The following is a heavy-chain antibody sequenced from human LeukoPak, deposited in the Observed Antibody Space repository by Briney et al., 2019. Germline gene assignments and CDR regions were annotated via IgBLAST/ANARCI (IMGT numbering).Heavy chain of an antibody. CDR1: GDTFRRYA. V-gene: IGHV1-69*13. J-gene: IGHJ6*03. Sequence: SVKVSCKASGDTFRRYAISWVRQAPGQGLEWMGGIIPIFGTTNYPQKFQGRVTITADESTATAYMELSGLRSEDMAVYYCARGRGITVVGDVHGGDYYYYYMDVWGRGTTVTVSS. CDR3: ARGRGITVVGDVHGGDYYYYYMDV. D-gene: IGHD3-10*01. CDR2: IIPIFGTT.